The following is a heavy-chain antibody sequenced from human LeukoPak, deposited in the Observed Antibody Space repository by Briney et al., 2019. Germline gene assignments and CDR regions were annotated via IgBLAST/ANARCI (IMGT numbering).Heavy chain of an antibody. J-gene: IGHJ4*02. Sequence: ASVKVSCKASGYTFASYGISWVRQAPGQGLEWMEWISAYNGDTKYAQHLQGRVTLTTDTSTGTAYMELRSLTSDDTALYYCARDTARITTPGGPDYWGQGTLVAVSS. V-gene: IGHV1-18*01. CDR1: GYTFASYG. CDR3: ARDTARITTPGGPDY. CDR2: ISAYNGDT. D-gene: IGHD6-13*01.